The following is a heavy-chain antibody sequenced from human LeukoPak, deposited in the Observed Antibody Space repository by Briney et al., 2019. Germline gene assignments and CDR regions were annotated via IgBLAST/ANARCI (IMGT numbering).Heavy chain of an antibody. V-gene: IGHV3-23*01. CDR2: ISASYGST. J-gene: IGHJ3*01. Sequence: GGSLRLSCAASGFTFSTYAMSWVRQAPGKGLEWVSCISASYGSTYYADSVKGRFTISRDNSKNTLFLQMNSLRPEDTAVYYCAKDYYYDPVDAFDVWGQGTMVSVSS. CDR3: AKDYYYDPVDAFDV. CDR1: GFTFSTYA. D-gene: IGHD3-22*01.